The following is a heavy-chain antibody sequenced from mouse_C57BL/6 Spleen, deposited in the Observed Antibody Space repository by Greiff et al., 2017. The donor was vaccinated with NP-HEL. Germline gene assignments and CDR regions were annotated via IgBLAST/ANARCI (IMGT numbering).Heavy chain of an antibody. D-gene: IGHD1-1*01. CDR3: ARKYYGSSYWYFDV. CDR1: GYTFTSYW. Sequence: QVQLQQPGAELVMPGASVKLSCKASGYTFTSYWMHWVKQRPGQGLEWIGEIDPSDSYPNYNQKFKGKSTLTVDKSSSTAYMQLSSLTSEDSAVYYCARKYYGSSYWYFDVWGTGTTVTVSS. CDR2: IDPSDSYP. J-gene: IGHJ1*03. V-gene: IGHV1-69*01.